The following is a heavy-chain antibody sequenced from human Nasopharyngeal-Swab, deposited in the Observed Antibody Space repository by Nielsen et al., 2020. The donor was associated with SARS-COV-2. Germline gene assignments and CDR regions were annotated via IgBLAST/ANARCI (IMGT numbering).Heavy chain of an antibody. V-gene: IGHV4-39*02. Sequence: LRPSCTVSGGSITSSRHRWGWIRQPPGKGLQWIGQILVNRYTEYHPSVRGRITVYADTSQNYFSLRLSSVTAADTAVYYCARLDPFGSEDKWGQGTLVTVSS. J-gene: IGHJ4*02. CDR1: GGSITSSRHR. CDR3: ARLDPFGSEDK. CDR2: ILVNRYT. D-gene: IGHD3-3*01.